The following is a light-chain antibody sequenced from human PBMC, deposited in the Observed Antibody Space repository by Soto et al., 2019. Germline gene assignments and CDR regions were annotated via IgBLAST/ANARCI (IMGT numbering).Light chain of an antibody. V-gene: IGLV2-11*01. CDR3: CSYAGSYPYV. J-gene: IGLJ1*01. CDR1: SSDVGGYNY. CDR2: DVS. Sequence: QSVLTQPRSVSGSPGQSVTISWTGTSSDVGGYNYVSWYQQHPGKAPKLMIYDVSKRPSGVPDRFSGSKSGNTASLTISGLQAEDEADYYCCSYAGSYPYVFGTGTKVTVL.